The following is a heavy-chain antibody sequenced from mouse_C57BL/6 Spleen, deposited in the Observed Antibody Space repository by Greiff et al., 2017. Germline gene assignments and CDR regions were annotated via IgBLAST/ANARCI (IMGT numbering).Heavy chain of an antibody. D-gene: IGHD1-1*01. J-gene: IGHJ3*01. CDR2: IDPSDSYT. CDR1: GYTFTSYW. Sequence: VQLQQPGAELVKPGASVKLSCKASGYTFTSYWMQWVKQRPGQGLEWIGEIDPSDSYTNYNQKFKGKATLTVDTSSSTAYMQLSSLTSEDSAVYYCARAYYYGSSYVPGFADWGQGTLVTVSA. V-gene: IGHV1-50*01. CDR3: ARAYYYGSSYVPGFAD.